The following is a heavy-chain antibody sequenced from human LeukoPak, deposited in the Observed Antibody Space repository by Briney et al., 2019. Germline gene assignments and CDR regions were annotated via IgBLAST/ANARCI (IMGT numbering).Heavy chain of an antibody. CDR2: ISGSGGST. Sequence: GGSLRLSCAASGFTFSSYAMSWVRQAPGKGLEWVSAISGSGGSTYYADSVKGRFTISRDNSKNTLYLQMNSLRAEDTAVYYCAKVGTMIVVATYYFDYWGQGTLVTVSS. CDR1: GFTFSSYA. J-gene: IGHJ4*02. CDR3: AKVGTMIVVATYYFDY. V-gene: IGHV3-23*01. D-gene: IGHD3-22*01.